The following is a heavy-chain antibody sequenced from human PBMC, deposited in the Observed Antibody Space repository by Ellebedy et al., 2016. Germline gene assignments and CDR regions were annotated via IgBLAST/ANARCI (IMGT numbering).Heavy chain of an antibody. Sequence: GESLKISXAASGFTFSSYSMNWVRQAPGKGLEWVSYISGSSSTIYYADSVKGRFTISRDNAKNSLYLQMNSLRAEDTAVYYCARTDHYYYDSSGLDAFDIWGQGTMVTVSS. CDR3: ARTDHYYYDSSGLDAFDI. V-gene: IGHV3-48*04. D-gene: IGHD3-22*01. CDR1: GFTFSSYS. CDR2: ISGSSSTI. J-gene: IGHJ3*02.